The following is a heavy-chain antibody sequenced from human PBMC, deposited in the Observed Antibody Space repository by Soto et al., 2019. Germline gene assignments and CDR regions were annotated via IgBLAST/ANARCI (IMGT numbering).Heavy chain of an antibody. CDR2: INPNGGST. J-gene: IGHJ4*02. D-gene: IGHD2-2*01. CDR1: GYTFTSFY. Sequence: QVQLVQSGAEVKNPGASVKLSCKASGYTFTSFYIHWVRQAPGQGLEWMAIINPNGGSTNYAPNLPGRVTLTKDTSTNPVYIELSSLVSEDTAVYYCARGLPSGDYWGQGTLVTVSS. CDR3: ARGLPSGDY. V-gene: IGHV1-46*01.